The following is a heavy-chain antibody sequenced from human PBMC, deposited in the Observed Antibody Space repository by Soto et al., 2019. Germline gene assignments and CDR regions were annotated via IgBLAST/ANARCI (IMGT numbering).Heavy chain of an antibody. CDR2: IWYDGSNK. D-gene: IGHD6-19*01. J-gene: IGHJ4*02. CDR3: ARVGNGWYFDY. CDR1: GFTFSNYG. Sequence: QVQLVESGGGVVQPGRSLRLSCATSGFTFSNYGMHWVRQAPGKGLEWVAIIWYDGSNKYYADSVKGRFTISRDNSKNTLYLQRNSLRAEDTAVYYCARVGNGWYFDYWCQGNLVTVSS. V-gene: IGHV3-33*01.